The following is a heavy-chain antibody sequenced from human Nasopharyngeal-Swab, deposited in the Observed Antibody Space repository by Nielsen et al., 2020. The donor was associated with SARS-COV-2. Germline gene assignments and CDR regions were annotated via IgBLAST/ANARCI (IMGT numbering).Heavy chain of an antibody. CDR3: ARELSSITIFGVVTRYFDY. J-gene: IGHJ4*02. Sequence: SETLSLTCTVSGGSISSGGYYWSWIRQHPGKGLEWIGYIYYSGRTYSNPSLKSRVTISVDTSKNQFSLKLSYVTAADTAVYYCARELSSITIFGVVTRYFDYWGQGTLVTVSS. V-gene: IGHV4-31*03. CDR2: IYYSGRT. CDR1: GGSISSGGYY. D-gene: IGHD3-3*01.